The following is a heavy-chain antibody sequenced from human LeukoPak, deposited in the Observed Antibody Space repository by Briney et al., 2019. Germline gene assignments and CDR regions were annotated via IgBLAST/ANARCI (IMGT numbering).Heavy chain of an antibody. CDR3: ASPVGLYSSSPPLSYAFDI. J-gene: IGHJ3*02. CDR1: GYSFTSYW. CDR2: IYPGDSDT. V-gene: IGHV5-51*01. D-gene: IGHD6-6*01. Sequence: GESLKISCKGSGYSFTSYWIGWVRQMPGKGLEWMGIIYPGDSDTRYSPSFQGQVTISADKSISTAYLQWSSLKASDTAMYYCASPVGLYSSSPPLSYAFDIWGQGTMVTVSS.